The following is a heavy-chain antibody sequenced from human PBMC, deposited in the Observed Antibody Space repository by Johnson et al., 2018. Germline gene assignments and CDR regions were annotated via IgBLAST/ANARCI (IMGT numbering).Heavy chain of an antibody. CDR3: ARGFFDSSGFSNPFDI. CDR1: GASVRSSY. CDR2: VYHTGST. J-gene: IGHJ3*02. Sequence: QVQLVESGPGLVKPSETLSLTCTVSGASVRSSYWSWMRQPPEKGLEWLGYVYHTGSTNYNPSLNGRLTLSVDTSKNQFSLKLSSVTAADTAIYYCARGFFDSSGFSNPFDIWGQGTMVTVSS. V-gene: IGHV4-59*02. D-gene: IGHD3-22*01.